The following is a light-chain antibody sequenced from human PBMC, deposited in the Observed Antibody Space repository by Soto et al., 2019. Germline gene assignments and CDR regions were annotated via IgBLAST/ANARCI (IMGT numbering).Light chain of an antibody. CDR2: DVS. V-gene: IGLV2-14*01. CDR3: NSYTSSSTVA. Sequence: QSALTQPASVSESPGQSVTISCTGTCSDVGGYDYVSWYQQHPGKAPQLLIYDVSIRPSGVSDRFSGSKSGNTASLTISGLQAEDEADYYCNSYTSSSTVAFGGGTKLTVL. J-gene: IGLJ2*01. CDR1: CSDVGGYDY.